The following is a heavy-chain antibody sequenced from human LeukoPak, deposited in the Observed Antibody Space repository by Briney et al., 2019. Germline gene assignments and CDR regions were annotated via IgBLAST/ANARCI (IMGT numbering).Heavy chain of an antibody. CDR2: INEDGSTT. D-gene: IGHD3-9*01. J-gene: IGHJ4*02. CDR3: AKGPYYDILTGYQDY. V-gene: IGHV3-74*01. Sequence: GGSLRLSCAASGFTFSSNWMHWVRQAPGKGLVWVSRINEDGSTTNYADSVKGRSTIFRDNAKNTLYLQMNSLRAEDTAVYYCAKGPYYDILTGYQDYWGQGTLVTVSS. CDR1: GFTFSSNW.